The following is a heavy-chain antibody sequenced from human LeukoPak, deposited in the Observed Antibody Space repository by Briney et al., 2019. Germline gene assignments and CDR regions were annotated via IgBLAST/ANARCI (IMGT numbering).Heavy chain of an antibody. CDR2: IYYSGST. D-gene: IGHD2-2*02. CDR3: ARRCSSTSCYTGNAFDI. V-gene: IGHV4-30-4*08. CDR1: GGSISSGDYY. Sequence: PSETLSLTCTVSGGSISSGDYYWSWIRQPPGKGLEWIGYIYYSGSTYYNPSLKSRVTMSVDTSKNQFSLKLSSVTAADTAVYYCARRCSSTSCYTGNAFDIWGQGTMVTVSS. J-gene: IGHJ3*02.